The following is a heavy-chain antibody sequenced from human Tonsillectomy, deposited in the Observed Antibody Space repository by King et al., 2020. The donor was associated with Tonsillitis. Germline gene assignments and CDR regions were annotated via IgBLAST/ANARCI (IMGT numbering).Heavy chain of an antibody. D-gene: IGHD3-10*01. Sequence: QLVQSGGGLVQPGGPLRLSCAASGFTFSSYAMSWVRQAPGKGLEWVSVIYSAGTTTYYADSVKGRFTISRDNFKNTLYLQINSLRAEDTAVYYCAKYGSGDAFDIWGQGTMVTVSS. V-gene: IGHV3-23*03. CDR1: GFTFSSYA. CDR2: IYSAGTTT. J-gene: IGHJ3*02. CDR3: AKYGSGDAFDI.